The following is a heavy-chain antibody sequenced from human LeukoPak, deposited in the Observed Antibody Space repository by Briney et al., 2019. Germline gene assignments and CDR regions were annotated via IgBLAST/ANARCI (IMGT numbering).Heavy chain of an antibody. J-gene: IGHJ4*02. Sequence: SETLSLTCAVSGYSISSGYYGGWSRQPPGKGLGWIGSIYHSGSTYYNPSLKSRVTISVDTSKNQFSLKLSSVTAADTAVYYCARVGYCSSTSCYAGALDYWGQGTLVTVSS. CDR2: IYHSGST. CDR3: ARVGYCSSTSCYAGALDY. D-gene: IGHD2-2*03. CDR1: GYSISSGYY. V-gene: IGHV4-38-2*01.